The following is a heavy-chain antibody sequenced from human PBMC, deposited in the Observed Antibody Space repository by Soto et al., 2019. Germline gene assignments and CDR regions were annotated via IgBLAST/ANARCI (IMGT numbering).Heavy chain of an antibody. CDR3: ARDIERIRGPHHNSVGPGH. Sequence: ASVKVSCKVSGYSLSDLSIHWVRQAPGKGLEWMGGLDAEDGETIYAQKLQGRGTMTEDTSTDTAYMELSSLTSEDTAVFYCARDIERIRGPHHNSVGPGHWGQGTLVTVSS. CDR1: GYSLSDLS. D-gene: IGHD1-1*01. J-gene: IGHJ4*02. CDR2: LDAEDGET. V-gene: IGHV1-24*01.